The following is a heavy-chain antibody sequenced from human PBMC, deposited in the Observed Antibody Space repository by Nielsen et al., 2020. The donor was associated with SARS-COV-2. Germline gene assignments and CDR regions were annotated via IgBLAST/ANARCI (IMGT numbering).Heavy chain of an antibody. CDR1: GGSISSGGYY. D-gene: IGHD3-22*01. Sequence: SETLSLTCTVSGGSISSGGYYWSWIRQHPGKGLEWIGYIYYSGSTYYNPSLKSRVTISVDTSKNQFSLKLSSVTAADTAVYYCARATGITMIVVVMGAFDIWGQGTMVTVSS. CDR3: ARATGITMIVVVMGAFDI. CDR2: IYYSGST. V-gene: IGHV4-31*03. J-gene: IGHJ3*02.